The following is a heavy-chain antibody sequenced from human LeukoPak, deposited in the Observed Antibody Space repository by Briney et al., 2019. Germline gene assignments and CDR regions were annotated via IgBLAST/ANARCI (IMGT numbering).Heavy chain of an antibody. CDR2: IIPIFGTA. D-gene: IGHD3-10*01. J-gene: IGHJ4*02. Sequence: SVKVSCKASGGTFSSYAISWVRQAPGQGLEWMGGIIPIFGTANYAQKFQGRATITADKSTSTAYMELSSLRSEDTAVYYRASERGGVTHFDYWGQGTLVTVSS. V-gene: IGHV1-69*06. CDR3: ASERGGVTHFDY. CDR1: GGTFSSYA.